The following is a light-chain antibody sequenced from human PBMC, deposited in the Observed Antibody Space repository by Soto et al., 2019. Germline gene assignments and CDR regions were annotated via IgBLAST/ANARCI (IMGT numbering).Light chain of an antibody. Sequence: EIKLKQSPSSLSVSVGDRVTITCRASQSISSWLAWYQQKPGKAPKLLIYDASSVESGVPSRFSGSGSGTDFTLTISSLQPEDFATYYCQQSYSNARSFGQGTKVDIK. CDR1: QSISSW. CDR3: QQSYSNARS. J-gene: IGKJ1*01. V-gene: IGKV1-5*01. CDR2: DAS.